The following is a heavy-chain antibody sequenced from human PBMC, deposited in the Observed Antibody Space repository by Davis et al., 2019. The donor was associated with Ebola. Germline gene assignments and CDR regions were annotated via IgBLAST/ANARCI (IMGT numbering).Heavy chain of an antibody. CDR1: GYTFTNYG. V-gene: IGHV1-2*06. J-gene: IGHJ6*02. CDR2: INPNSGGT. Sequence: ASVQVSCKASGYTFTNYGITWVRQAPGQGLEWMGRINPNSGGTNYAQKFQGRVTMTRDTSISTVYMELSRLRSDDTAVYYCARGGITMMVVPRDYYYGLDVWGQGTTVTVSS. D-gene: IGHD3-22*01. CDR3: ARGGITMMVVPRDYYYGLDV.